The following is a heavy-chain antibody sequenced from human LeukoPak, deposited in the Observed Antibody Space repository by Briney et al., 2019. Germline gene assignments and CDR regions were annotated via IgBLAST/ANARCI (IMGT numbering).Heavy chain of an antibody. Sequence: SVKVSCKASGGTFSSYAISWVRQAPGQGLEWMGGIIPIFGTANYAQKFQGRVTITTDESTSTAYMELSSLRSEDTAVYYCARVRSGGYSGYAYYYYYYYMDVWGKGTTVTVSS. V-gene: IGHV1-69*05. D-gene: IGHD5-12*01. CDR3: ARVRSGGYSGYAYYYYYYYMDV. CDR1: GGTFSSYA. J-gene: IGHJ6*03. CDR2: IIPIFGTA.